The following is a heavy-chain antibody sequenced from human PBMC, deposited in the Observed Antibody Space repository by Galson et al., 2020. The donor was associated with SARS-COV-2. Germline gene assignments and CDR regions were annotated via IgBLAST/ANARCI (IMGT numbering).Heavy chain of an antibody. Sequence: SETLSLTCTVSGGSISSSSYYWGWIRQPPGKGLEWIGSIYYSGSTYYNPSLKSRVTISVDTSKNQFSLKLSSVTAADTAVYYCARDDSSSWFLSPFDYWGQGTLVTVSS. D-gene: IGHD6-13*01. CDR1: GGSISSSSYY. J-gene: IGHJ4*02. V-gene: IGHV4-39*07. CDR3: ARDDSSSWFLSPFDY. CDR2: IYYSGST.